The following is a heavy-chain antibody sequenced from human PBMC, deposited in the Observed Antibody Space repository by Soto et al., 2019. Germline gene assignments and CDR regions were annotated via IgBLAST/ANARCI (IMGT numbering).Heavy chain of an antibody. D-gene: IGHD5-12*01. CDR1: GYTFTSYG. CDR3: ARGRGYSGYDPLFYYYYGMDV. CDR2: ISAYNGNT. Sequence: VASVKVSCKASGYTFTSYGISRVRQAPGQGLEWMGWISAYNGNTNYAQKLQGRVTMTTDTSTSTAYMELRSLRSDDTAVYYCARGRGYSGYDPLFYYYYGMDVWGQGTTVTVSS. J-gene: IGHJ6*02. V-gene: IGHV1-18*01.